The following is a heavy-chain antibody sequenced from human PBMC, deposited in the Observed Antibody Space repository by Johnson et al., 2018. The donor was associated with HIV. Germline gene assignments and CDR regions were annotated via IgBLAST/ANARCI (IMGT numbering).Heavy chain of an antibody. D-gene: IGHD2/OR15-2a*01. CDR1: GFTVSSNY. CDR2: IYSGGTT. V-gene: IGHV3-66*01. J-gene: IGHJ3*02. CDR3: SRGAARRDGERVIAGGAFDI. Sequence: VQLVESGGGVVQPGRSLRLSCAASGFTVSSNYMYWVRQAPGKGLEWVSVIYSGGTTYYADSVKGRFIITRDNYRNTVFFQMNSMRAGDTAAYYCSRGAARRDGERVIAGGAFDIWGQGTMVTVSS.